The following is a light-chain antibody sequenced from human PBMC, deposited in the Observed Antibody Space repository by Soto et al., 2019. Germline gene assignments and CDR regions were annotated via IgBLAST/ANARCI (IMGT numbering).Light chain of an antibody. CDR2: DAS. J-gene: IGKJ5*01. CDR1: QGIGDT. CDR3: QQRSNWPPIT. V-gene: IGKV3D-11*01. Sequence: EVVMTQSPATLSVSPGEGVTLSCRASQGIGDTLAWYQHKPGQTPRLLIYDASNRATGIPARFSGSGPGTDFTLTISSLEPKDFAVYYCQQRSNWPPITFGQGTRLEIK.